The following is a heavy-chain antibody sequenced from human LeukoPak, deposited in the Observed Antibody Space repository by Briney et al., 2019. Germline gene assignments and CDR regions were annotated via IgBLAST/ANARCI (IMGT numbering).Heavy chain of an antibody. CDR1: GGTFSSYA. D-gene: IGHD6-13*01. Sequence: ASVKVSCKASGGTFSSYAISWVRQAPGQGLEWMGRIIPIFGIANYAQKFQGRVTITADKSTSTAYMGLSSLRSEDTAVYYCARGIAAPPGYFDYWGQGTLVTVSS. CDR3: ARGIAAPPGYFDY. CDR2: IIPIFGIA. V-gene: IGHV1-69*04. J-gene: IGHJ4*02.